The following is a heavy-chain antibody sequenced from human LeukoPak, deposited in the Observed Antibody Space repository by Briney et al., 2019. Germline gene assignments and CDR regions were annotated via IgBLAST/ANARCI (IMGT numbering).Heavy chain of an antibody. Sequence: GGSLRLSCVASGFTFTGHSMHWVRQAPGKGLEWVAVVGNDEKTIFYADSLKGRFTISRDNSKNTLFLQMNSLRDEDTAVYYCAELGITMIGGVWGKGTTVTISS. J-gene: IGHJ6*04. CDR3: AELGITMIGGV. CDR1: GFTFTGHS. CDR2: VGNDEKTI. D-gene: IGHD3-10*02. V-gene: IGHV3-30*04.